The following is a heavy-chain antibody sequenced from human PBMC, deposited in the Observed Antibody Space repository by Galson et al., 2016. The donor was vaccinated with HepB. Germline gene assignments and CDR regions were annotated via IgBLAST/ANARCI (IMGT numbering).Heavy chain of an antibody. D-gene: IGHD6-25*01. CDR3: AREAADDFDTSGYFDY. V-gene: IGHV3-30*04. Sequence: SLRLSCAASGFTPGFTFSHEAMHWVRQAPGKGLEWLAVISYDGSKQYYADSVEGRFTISRDNSKSTLFLQMNGLRVDDTALYYCAREAADDFDTSGYFDYWGQGTLVTVSS. CDR1: GFTPGFTFSHEA. J-gene: IGHJ4*02. CDR2: ISYDGSKQ.